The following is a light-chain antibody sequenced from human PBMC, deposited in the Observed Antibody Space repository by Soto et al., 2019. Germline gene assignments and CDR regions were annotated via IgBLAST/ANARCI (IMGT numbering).Light chain of an antibody. CDR1: SSDVGGYDF. CDR3: GSYSSTTTREV. Sequence: QSALAQPASVSGSPGQSITISCTGASSDVGGYDFVSWYQHHPGTPPKLIIYEDTHRPSGVSHRFSGSKSASTASLTISGLQVEDEADYFCGSYSSTTTREVFGTGTKVTVL. CDR2: EDT. J-gene: IGLJ1*01. V-gene: IGLV2-14*01.